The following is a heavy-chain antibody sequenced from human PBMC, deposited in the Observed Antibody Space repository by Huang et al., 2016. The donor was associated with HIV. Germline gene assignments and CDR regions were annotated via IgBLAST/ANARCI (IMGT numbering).Heavy chain of an antibody. CDR2: ISNYGSSR. CDR1: CFSFANYA. CDR3: TREYTVAGAFDL. V-gene: IGHV3-30-3*01. J-gene: IGHJ3*01. Sequence: QAQLVESGGGVVQPGRSLRLSCAASCFSFANYAMHWVRQAPGKWLEWVNFISNYGSSRYYADSVKGRFTISRDKFKNALYLQMNRLRGDDTAVYYCTREYTVAGAFDLWGQGTMVTVSS. D-gene: IGHD5-12*01.